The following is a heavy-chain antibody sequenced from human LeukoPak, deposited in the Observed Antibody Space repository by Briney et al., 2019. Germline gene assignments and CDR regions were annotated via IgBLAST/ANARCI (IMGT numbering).Heavy chain of an antibody. CDR2: ISYSGST. CDR3: ARNLRGTAMIFDY. V-gene: IGHV4-59*01. CDR1: SGSISSYY. J-gene: IGHJ4*02. Sequence: SETLSLTCTVSSGSISSYYWSWFRQPPGKGLEWIGYISYSGSTNYSPSPKSRVTISVDTSKNQFSLKLSSVTAADTAMFYCARNLRGTAMIFDYWGQGTLVTVSS. D-gene: IGHD5-18*01.